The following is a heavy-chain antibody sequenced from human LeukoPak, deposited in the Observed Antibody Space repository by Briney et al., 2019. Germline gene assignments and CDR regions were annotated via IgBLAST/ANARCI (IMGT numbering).Heavy chain of an antibody. J-gene: IGHJ4*02. Sequence: ASVKVSCKASGYTFTCYGISWVRQAPGQGLEWMGWISAYNGNTNYAQKLQGRVTMTTDTSTSTAYMELRSLRSDDTAVYYCARDPPFIVVVVAATPDDYWGQGTLVTVSS. CDR2: ISAYNGNT. CDR1: GYTFTCYG. V-gene: IGHV1-18*01. CDR3: ARDPPFIVVVVAATPDDY. D-gene: IGHD2-15*01.